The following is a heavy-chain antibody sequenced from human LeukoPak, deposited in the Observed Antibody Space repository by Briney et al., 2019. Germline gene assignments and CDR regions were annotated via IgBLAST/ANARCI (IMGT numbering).Heavy chain of an antibody. CDR1: GDSISTDY. Sequence: SETLSLTCSVSGDSISTDYWSWIRQPPGKGLEWLGYISYTGNTKYNPSLQSRVTISLDTSKNQFSLNLSSVTAADAAIYYCARVGRGDQTWGSYSFDYWGQGTLVTVSS. D-gene: IGHD3-16*01. CDR3: ARVGRGDQTWGSYSFDY. V-gene: IGHV4-59*01. J-gene: IGHJ4*02. CDR2: ISYTGNT.